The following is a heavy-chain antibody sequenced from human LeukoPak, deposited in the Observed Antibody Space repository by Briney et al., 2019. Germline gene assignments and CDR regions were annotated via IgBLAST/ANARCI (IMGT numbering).Heavy chain of an antibody. Sequence: GGSLRLSCVASGIAFTSSSMTWVRQAPGKGLEWVSSISSSGRYIYFADSLKGRFTISRGNAKNSLFLQMNSLRAEDTAVYYCARADTTGGYYFDYWGQGTLVTVSS. CDR2: ISSSGRYI. J-gene: IGHJ4*02. V-gene: IGHV3-21*01. CDR3: ARADTTGGYYFDY. CDR1: GIAFTSSS. D-gene: IGHD4-17*01.